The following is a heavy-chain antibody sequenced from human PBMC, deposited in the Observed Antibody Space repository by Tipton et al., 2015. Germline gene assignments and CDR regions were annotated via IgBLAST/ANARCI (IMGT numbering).Heavy chain of an antibody. CDR2: IWYDGNNK. CDR3: AREGPGTAPTFGMDV. V-gene: IGHV3-33*01. CDR1: GFTFSSYA. Sequence: SLRLSCAASGFTFSSYAMHWVRQAPGKGLEWVAVIWYDGNNKYYADSMKGRFTISRDNSKNTLYLQVKSLRAEDTAVYYCAREGPGTAPTFGMDVWGQGTTVTVSS. J-gene: IGHJ6*02. D-gene: IGHD2-21*02.